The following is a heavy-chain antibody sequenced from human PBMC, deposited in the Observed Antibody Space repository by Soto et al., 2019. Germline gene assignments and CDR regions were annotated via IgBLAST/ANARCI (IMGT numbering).Heavy chain of an antibody. Sequence: SETLSLTXTVSGGSISSYYWSWIRQPPGKGLEWIGYIYYSGSTNYNPSLKSRVTISVDTSKNQFSLKLSSVTAADTAVYYCARSSGYSYGRFDYWGQGTLVTVSS. CDR1: GGSISSYY. CDR3: ARSSGYSYGRFDY. CDR2: IYYSGST. V-gene: IGHV4-59*01. J-gene: IGHJ4*02. D-gene: IGHD5-18*01.